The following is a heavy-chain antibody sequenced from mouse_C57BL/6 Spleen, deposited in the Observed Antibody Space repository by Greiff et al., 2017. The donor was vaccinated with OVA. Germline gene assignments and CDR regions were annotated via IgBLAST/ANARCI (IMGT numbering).Heavy chain of an antibody. CDR1: GFNIKDDY. CDR3: TTNDGYYLAY. V-gene: IGHV14-4*01. J-gene: IGHJ3*01. Sequence: DVQLQESGAELVRPGASVKLSCTASGFNIKDDYMHWVKQRPEQGLEWIGWIDPENGDTEYASKFQGKATITADTSSNTAYLQLSSLTSEDTAVYYCTTNDGYYLAYWGQGTLVTVSA. D-gene: IGHD2-3*01. CDR2: IDPENGDT.